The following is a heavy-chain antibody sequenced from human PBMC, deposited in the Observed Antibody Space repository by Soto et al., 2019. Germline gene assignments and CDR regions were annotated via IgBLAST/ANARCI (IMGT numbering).Heavy chain of an antibody. CDR3: VRGQWLPRGEY. Sequence: SETLCLTCAVYGGSFSGYFWTWIRQPPGKGLEWIGEINHSGNTYYNPSLKSRVTVSVDTSENHFSLRLTSVTAADTAVYYCVRGQWLPRGEYWGQGNLVTVSS. V-gene: IGHV4-34*01. CDR2: INHSGNT. J-gene: IGHJ4*02. D-gene: IGHD6-19*01. CDR1: GGSFSGYF.